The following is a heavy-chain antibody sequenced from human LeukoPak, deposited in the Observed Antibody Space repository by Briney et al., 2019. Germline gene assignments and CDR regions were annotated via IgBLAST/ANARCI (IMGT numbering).Heavy chain of an antibody. J-gene: IGHJ3*02. CDR3: AREDGYLEAFDI. D-gene: IGHD3-22*01. V-gene: IGHV3-53*01. Sequence: GGSLRLSCAASGFTVSSNYMSWVRQAPGKGLEWVSVIYSGGSTYYADSVKGRFTISRDNSKNTLYLQMNSLRAEDTAVYCCAREDGYLEAFDIWGQGTMVTVSS. CDR2: IYSGGST. CDR1: GFTVSSNY.